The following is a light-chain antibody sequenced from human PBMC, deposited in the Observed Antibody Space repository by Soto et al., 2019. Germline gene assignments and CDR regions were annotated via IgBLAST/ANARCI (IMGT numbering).Light chain of an antibody. CDR2: DVS. J-gene: IGLJ1*01. V-gene: IGLV2-14*01. CDR3: SSYTSSSTQYV. Sequence: QSVLTQPASVSGSPGQSIAISCTGTSSDVGGYDYVSWYQQHPGKAPKLLIYDVSVRPSEVSHRFSGSKSGNTASLTISGLKTEDEADYYCSSYTSSSTQYVFGTGTKLTVL. CDR1: SSDVGGYDY.